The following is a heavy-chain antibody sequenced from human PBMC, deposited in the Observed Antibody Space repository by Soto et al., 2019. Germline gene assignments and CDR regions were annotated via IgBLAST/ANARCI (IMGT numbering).Heavy chain of an antibody. Sequence: VVSLRLSCAASGFTLGRHGMSWVRQAPGKGLEWVSAVSPNGQGIYYADSVRGRFTISRDFSKNTVFLHMDSLRAEDTAVYYCAKDRDYPRDYLHYWGQGTLVTVSS. CDR3: AKDRDYPRDYLHY. CDR1: GFTLGRHG. CDR2: VSPNGQGI. V-gene: IGHV3-23*01. D-gene: IGHD3-10*01. J-gene: IGHJ4*02.